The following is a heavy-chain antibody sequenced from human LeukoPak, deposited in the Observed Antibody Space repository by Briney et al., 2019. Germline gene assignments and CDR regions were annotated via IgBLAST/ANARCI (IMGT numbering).Heavy chain of an antibody. CDR3: TTDPSYIVVVPAAIIAAAEYFQH. J-gene: IGHJ1*01. CDR1: GFTFDDYA. V-gene: IGHV3-9*01. CDR2: ISWNSGSI. Sequence: PGRSLRLSCAASGFTFDDYALHWVRQAPGKGLEWVSGISWNSGSIGYADSVKGRFTISRDNAKNSLYLQMNSLRAEDTALYYCTTDPSYIVVVPAAIIAAAEYFQHWGQGTLVTVSS. D-gene: IGHD2-2*02.